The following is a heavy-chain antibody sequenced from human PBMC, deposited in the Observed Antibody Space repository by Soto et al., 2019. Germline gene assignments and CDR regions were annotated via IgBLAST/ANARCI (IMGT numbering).Heavy chain of an antibody. CDR2: ISSDGRKE. J-gene: IGHJ4*02. CDR1: GFSFRTYA. D-gene: IGHD2-8*01. CDR3: ARDNGGY. V-gene: IGHV3-30*04. Sequence: GGSRRLSCAASGFSFRTYAMHWVRQAPGKGLEWVAVISSDGRKEFYVDSVKGRFTISRDNSKNTLYLQMNSPRADDTAIYYCARDNGGYWGQGTLVTVSS.